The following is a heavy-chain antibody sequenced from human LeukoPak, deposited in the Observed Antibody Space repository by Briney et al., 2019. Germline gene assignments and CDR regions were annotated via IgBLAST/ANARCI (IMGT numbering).Heavy chain of an antibody. CDR3: RAAGTSERDY. D-gene: IGHD6-13*01. J-gene: IGHJ4*02. V-gene: IGHV3-64D*06. CDR2: ISSNGDLT. CDR1: GFTFSSSG. Sequence: GGSLRLSCAASGFTFSSSGMSWVRQAPGKGLEYVSAISSNGDLTYYADSVKGRFTISRDNSKNTLYLQMSSLRADDTAVYYCRAAGTSERDYWGQGTQVTVSP.